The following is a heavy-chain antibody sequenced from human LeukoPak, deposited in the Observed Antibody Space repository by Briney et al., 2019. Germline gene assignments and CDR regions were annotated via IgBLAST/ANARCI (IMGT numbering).Heavy chain of an antibody. CDR2: INPNSGGT. CDR1: GYTFTGYF. CDR3: ARIIAVAAKEVDY. Sequence: GASVKVSCKASGYTFTGYFMHWVRQAPGQGLEWMGRINPNSGGTNYAQKFQGRVTMTRDTSISTAYMELSRLRSDGTAVYYCARIIAVAAKEVDYWGQGTLVTVSS. J-gene: IGHJ4*02. V-gene: IGHV1-2*06. D-gene: IGHD6-19*01.